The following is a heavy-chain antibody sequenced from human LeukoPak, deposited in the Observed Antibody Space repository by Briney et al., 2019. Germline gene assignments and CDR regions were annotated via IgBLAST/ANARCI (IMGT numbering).Heavy chain of an antibody. CDR2: ISGSGGTT. J-gene: IGHJ4*02. CDR3: ADDSGY. D-gene: IGHD3-10*01. Sequence: GGSLRLSCAASGFTFANYVLTWVRQTPGKGLEWVSAISGSGGTTYYADSVKGRFTISRDNSKSTLYLQMHSLRVEDTAVYYCADDSGYWGQGTLVTVSS. V-gene: IGHV3-23*01. CDR1: GFTFANYV.